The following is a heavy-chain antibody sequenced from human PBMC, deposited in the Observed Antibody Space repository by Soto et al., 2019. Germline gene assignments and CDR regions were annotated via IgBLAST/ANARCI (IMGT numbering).Heavy chain of an antibody. Sequence: QVQLVQSGAEVKKPGASVKVSCKASGYTFTSYVISWVRQAPGQGLEWRGWINPYNGNTNYAQKLQGSVTMTTDTSTRTAYMELRSLSSDDTAVYYCARDWLGVDYWGQGTLVTVSS. V-gene: IGHV1-18*01. CDR3: ARDWLGVDY. J-gene: IGHJ4*02. CDR2: INPYNGNT. D-gene: IGHD3-10*01. CDR1: GYTFTSYV.